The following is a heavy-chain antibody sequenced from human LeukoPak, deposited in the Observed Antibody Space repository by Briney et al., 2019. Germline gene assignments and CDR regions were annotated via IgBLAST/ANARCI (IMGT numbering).Heavy chain of an antibody. CDR3: ARFDRYYDSSGYYYFDY. D-gene: IGHD3-22*01. J-gene: IGHJ4*02. V-gene: IGHV5-51*03. CDR1: GYIFTSYW. CDR2: IYPGDSDT. Sequence: KPGESLKISWKGSGYIFTSYWIGWVRQMPGKGLEGMGIIYPGDSDTRYSPSFQGQVTISADKSISTAYLQWSSLKASDTAMYYCARFDRYYDSSGYYYFDYWGQGPLVTVSS.